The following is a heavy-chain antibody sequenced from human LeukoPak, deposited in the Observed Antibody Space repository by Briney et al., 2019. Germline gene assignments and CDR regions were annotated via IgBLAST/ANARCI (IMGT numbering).Heavy chain of an antibody. J-gene: IGHJ4*02. Sequence: GGSLRLSCAASGFTFSSYWMHWVRHAPGKGLVWVSRINTDGSSTSYADSVKGRFTISRDNAKNTLYLQMNSLRAEDTAVYYCARSRYDFWSGYPEEFDYWGQGTLVTVSS. CDR2: INTDGSST. CDR3: ARSRYDFWSGYPEEFDY. CDR1: GFTFSSYW. V-gene: IGHV3-74*01. D-gene: IGHD3-3*01.